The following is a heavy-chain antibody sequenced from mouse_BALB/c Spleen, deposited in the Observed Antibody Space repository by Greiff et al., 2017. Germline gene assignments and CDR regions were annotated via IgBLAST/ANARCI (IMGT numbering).Heavy chain of an antibody. CDR3: NREGITTATYAMDY. CDR1: GFNIKDYY. V-gene: IGHV14-4*02. J-gene: IGHJ4*01. D-gene: IGHD1-2*01. CDR2: IDPENGDT. Sequence: EVQLQQSGAELVRSGASVKLSCTASGFNIKDYYMHWVKQRPEQGLEWIGWIDPENGDTEYAPKFQGKATMTADTSSNTAYLQLSSLTSEDTAVYYCNREGITTATYAMDYWGQGTSVTVSS.